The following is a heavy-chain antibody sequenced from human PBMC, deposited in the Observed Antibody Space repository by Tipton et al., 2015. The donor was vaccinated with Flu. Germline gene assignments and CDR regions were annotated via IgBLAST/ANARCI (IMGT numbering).Heavy chain of an antibody. CDR1: GFTFSDYY. D-gene: IGHD3-22*01. CDR3: ARPGYYDSSGYLGYAFDL. J-gene: IGHJ3*01. CDR2: ISSSGSTI. Sequence: SLRLSCAASGFTFSDYYMSWIRQAPGKGLEWISYISSSGSTIYYADSVKGRFTISRDNARNSLSLQMNSLRAEDTAVYYCARPGYYDSSGYLGYAFDLWGQGTMVTVSP. V-gene: IGHV3-11*01.